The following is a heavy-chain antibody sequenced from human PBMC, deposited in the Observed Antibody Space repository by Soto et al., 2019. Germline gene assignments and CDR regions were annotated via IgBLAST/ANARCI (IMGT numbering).Heavy chain of an antibody. Sequence: QVQLVQSGAEVKKPGASVKVSCKASGYTFTSYAMHWVRQAPGQRLEWMGWINAGNGNTKYSQKFQGRVTITRDTSASTAYMELSSWRSEDTAVYYCARQAWGGYNYGYWGQGPLVAVSS. CDR3: ARQAWGGYNYGY. J-gene: IGHJ4*02. CDR2: INAGNGNT. CDR1: GYTFTSYA. D-gene: IGHD5-12*01. V-gene: IGHV1-3*01.